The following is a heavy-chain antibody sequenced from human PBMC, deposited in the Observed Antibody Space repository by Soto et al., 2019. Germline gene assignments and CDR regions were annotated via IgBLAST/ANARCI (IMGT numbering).Heavy chain of an antibody. CDR3: ARDAVPFNKQWDRFDP. V-gene: IGHV3-23*01. CDR2: IGGSDTDR. J-gene: IGHJ5*02. CDR1: GFTFRNSA. Sequence: GGSLRLSCAASGFTFRNSAMSWVRPAPGKGLEWVSGIGGSDTDRYYADSVKGRFTISRDNSKDTLYLQLNSLRTEDTAIYFCARDAVPFNKQWDRFDPCGQGTLVTVSS. D-gene: IGHD6-19*01.